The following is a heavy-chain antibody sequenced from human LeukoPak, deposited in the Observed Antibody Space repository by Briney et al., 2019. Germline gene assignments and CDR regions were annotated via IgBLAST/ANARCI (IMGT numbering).Heavy chain of an antibody. J-gene: IGHJ4*02. D-gene: IGHD5-24*01. CDR2: VYYTGST. V-gene: IGHV4-59*08. CDR3: ARRRDGYNWAYYFDY. Sequence: SETLSLTCTVSGDSISTYYWSWIRQPPGKGLEWIGYVYYTGSTNHNPSLRSRVTISVDTSNNQFSLKMRSVTAADTAVYYCARRRDGYNWAYYFDYWGQGTLVTVSS. CDR1: GDSISTYY.